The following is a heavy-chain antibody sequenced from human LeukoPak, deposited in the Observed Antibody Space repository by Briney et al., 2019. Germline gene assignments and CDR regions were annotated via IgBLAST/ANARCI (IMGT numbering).Heavy chain of an antibody. V-gene: IGHV3-21*01. Sequence: SLRLAWAASXFTFSSYSMKWVRQAPGKGLGWVSSISSSLLYLYSPFSLTGRFTISRDNAKTSLYLQMNSLRAEDTAVYYCALQLGRDGYKHHRPFDYWGQGTLVTVSS. CDR3: ALQLGRDGYKHHRPFDY. CDR2: ISSSLLYL. J-gene: IGHJ4*02. CDR1: XFTFSSYS. D-gene: IGHD5-24*01.